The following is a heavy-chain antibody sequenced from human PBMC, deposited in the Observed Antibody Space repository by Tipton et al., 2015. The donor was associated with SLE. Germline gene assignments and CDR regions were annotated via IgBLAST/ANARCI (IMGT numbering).Heavy chain of an antibody. V-gene: IGHV4-61*10. CDR3: ARVKGDAFDI. J-gene: IGHJ3*02. CDR2: IYYSGST. CDR1: GGSISSMTYF. Sequence: TLSLTCIVSGGSISSMTYFWSWIRQPAGKGLEWIGYIYYSGSTNYNPSLKSRVTISVDTSKNQFSLNLSSATAADTAVYYCARVKGDAFDIWGQGTMVTVSS.